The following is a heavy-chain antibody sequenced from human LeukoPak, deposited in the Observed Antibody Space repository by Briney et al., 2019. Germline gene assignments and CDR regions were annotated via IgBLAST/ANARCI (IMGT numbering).Heavy chain of an antibody. CDR2: IRYDGSNK. CDR1: GFTFSSYG. CDR3: AKDHLSGDAFDI. V-gene: IGHV3-30*02. D-gene: IGHD3-10*01. J-gene: IGHJ3*02. Sequence: GGSLRLSCAASGFTFSSYGMSWVRQAPGKGLEWVAFIRYDGSNKYYADSVKGRFTISRDNSKNTLYLQMNSLRAEDTAVYYCAKDHLSGDAFDIWGQGTMVTVSS.